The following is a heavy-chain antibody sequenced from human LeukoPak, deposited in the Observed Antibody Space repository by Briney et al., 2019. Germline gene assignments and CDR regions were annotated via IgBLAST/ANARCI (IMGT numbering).Heavy chain of an antibody. CDR2: IYTSGST. D-gene: IGHD3-10*01. J-gene: IGHJ4*02. CDR1: GGSISSGSYY. CDR3: ARGVLLWFGELWRDYYFDY. Sequence: SETLSLTCTVSGGSISSGSYYWSWIRQPAGKGLEWIGRIYTSGSTNYNPSLKSRVTMSVDTSKNQFSLKLSSVTAADTAVYYCARGVLLWFGELWRDYYFDYWGQGTLVTVSS. V-gene: IGHV4-61*02.